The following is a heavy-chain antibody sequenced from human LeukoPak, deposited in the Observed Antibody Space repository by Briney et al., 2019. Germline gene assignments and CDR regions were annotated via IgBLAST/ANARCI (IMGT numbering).Heavy chain of an antibody. CDR2: TYSSGTT. J-gene: IGHJ4*02. D-gene: IGHD4-17*01. CDR1: GGSISNYY. V-gene: IGHV4-59*01. Sequence: TSETLSLTCTVSGGSISNYYCSWIRQPPGKGLQWIGYTYSSGTTNYNPSLKSRVTISVDTSKNQFSLTLSSVTAADTAVYYCARATTYGDADYWGQGTLVTVSS. CDR3: ARATTYGDADY.